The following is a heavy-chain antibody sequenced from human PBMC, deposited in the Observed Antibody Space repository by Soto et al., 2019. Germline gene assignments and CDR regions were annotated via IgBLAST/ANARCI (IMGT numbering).Heavy chain of an antibody. Sequence: SETLSLTCAVYGGSFSGYYWSWIRQPPGKGLEWIGEINHSGSTNYNPSLKSRVTISVDTSKNQFSLKLSSVTAADTAVYYCARCSHTGRNCSSTSCYNFDYWGQGTLVT. D-gene: IGHD2-2*02. CDR3: ARCSHTGRNCSSTSCYNFDY. CDR2: INHSGST. CDR1: GGSFSGYY. J-gene: IGHJ4*02. V-gene: IGHV4-34*01.